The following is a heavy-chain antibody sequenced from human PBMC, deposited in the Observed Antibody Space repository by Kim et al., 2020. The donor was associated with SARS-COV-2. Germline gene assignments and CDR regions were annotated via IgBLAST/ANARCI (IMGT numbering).Heavy chain of an antibody. CDR1: GFTFSTYW. CDR2: INRDGSEK. Sequence: GGSLRLSCAASGFTFSTYWMSWVRQAPGMGLEWVAFINRDGSEKYYVDSMKGRFTISRDNAKNSLYLQMNSLRAEDTAVYFCTTDMGRSYFYWGQGTLVTVSS. V-gene: IGHV3-7*03. J-gene: IGHJ4*02. CDR3: TTDMGRSYFY. D-gene: IGHD3-9*01.